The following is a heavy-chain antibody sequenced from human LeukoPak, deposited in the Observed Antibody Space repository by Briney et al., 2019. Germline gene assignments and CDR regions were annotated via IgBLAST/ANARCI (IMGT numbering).Heavy chain of an antibody. CDR3: AKDSGIYVRDYWYYYMDV. Sequence: GGSLRLSCVGSGFTFSNYAMNWVRQAPGRGLEWVSIITAGADSIHYADSVKGRFTVPRDNSKNTVFLQMNSLRAEDTAIYYCAKDSGIYVRDYWYYYMDVWGKGTTVTVSS. CDR2: ITAGADSI. D-gene: IGHD3-10*02. V-gene: IGHV3-23*01. J-gene: IGHJ6*03. CDR1: GFTFSNYA.